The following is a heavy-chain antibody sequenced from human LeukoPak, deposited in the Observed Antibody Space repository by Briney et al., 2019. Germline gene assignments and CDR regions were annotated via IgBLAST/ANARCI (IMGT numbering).Heavy chain of an antibody. CDR1: GFTFSSYT. J-gene: IGHJ4*02. CDR3: GREGGGGYSYDY. CDR2: ISSRTS. Sequence: GGSLRLSCAVSGFTFSSYTIIWVRQAPGKGLEWVSSISSRTSYYADSVTGRFTTSRDNANNSVYLQMNSLRVEDTAVYYCGREGGGGYSYDYWGQGTLVTVSS. V-gene: IGHV3-21*01. D-gene: IGHD5-18*01.